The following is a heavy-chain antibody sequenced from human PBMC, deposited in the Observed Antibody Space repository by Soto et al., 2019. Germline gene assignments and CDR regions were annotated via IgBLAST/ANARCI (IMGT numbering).Heavy chain of an antibody. V-gene: IGHV4-39*01. Sequence: QLHLQESGPGLVKPSETLSLTCTVSGGSVSSSSYYWGWIRQPPGKGLEWIGSISYSGSTYYTPSLKSRVTLSVDTSKNQFSLKLNSVAAADTAVYYCARPKSSGWRGGFDYWGRGTLVTVSS. CDR2: ISYSGST. CDR3: ARPKSSGWRGGFDY. D-gene: IGHD6-19*01. J-gene: IGHJ4*02. CDR1: GGSVSSSSYY.